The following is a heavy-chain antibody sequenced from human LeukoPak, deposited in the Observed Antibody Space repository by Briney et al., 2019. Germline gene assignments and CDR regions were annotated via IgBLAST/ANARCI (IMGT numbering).Heavy chain of an antibody. CDR3: VKGAYDYLEIAYFDY. V-gene: IGHV3-23*01. CDR2: ILGSGDAK. Sequence: PGGSLRLSCAASGFTFSNYATNWVRQAPGKGLEWVSVILGSGDAKDYADSVKGRFTISRDKSKNTLYLQMNSLTAEDTAVYYCVKGAYDYLEIAYFDYWGQGTLVTVSS. D-gene: IGHD5-12*01. J-gene: IGHJ4*02. CDR1: GFTFSNYA.